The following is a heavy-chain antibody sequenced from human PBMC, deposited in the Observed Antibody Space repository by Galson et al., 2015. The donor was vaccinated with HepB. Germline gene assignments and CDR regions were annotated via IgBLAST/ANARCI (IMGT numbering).Heavy chain of an antibody. Sequence: SVKVSCKASGYTFTSYGISWVRQAPGQGLEWMGWISAYNGNTNYAQKLQGRVTMTTDTSTSTAYMELRSLRSDDTAVYYCARDEVVRGVIIATYYYGMDVWGQGTTVTVSS. V-gene: IGHV1-18*01. CDR3: ARDEVVRGVIIATYYYGMDV. D-gene: IGHD3-10*01. J-gene: IGHJ6*02. CDR1: GYTFTSYG. CDR2: ISAYNGNT.